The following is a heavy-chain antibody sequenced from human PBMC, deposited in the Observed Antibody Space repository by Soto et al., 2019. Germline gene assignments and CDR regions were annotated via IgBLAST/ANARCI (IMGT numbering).Heavy chain of an antibody. V-gene: IGHV3-23*01. CDR2: ITGSGGNK. CDR1: GFTFSSYA. CDR3: AKGSASTRPYYFDY. J-gene: IGHJ4*02. D-gene: IGHD6-6*01. Sequence: PGGSLRLSCAASGFTFSSYAMHWVRQAPGKGLEWVSAITGSGGNKYYADSVKGRFTISRDHSKDTLYLQMSSLRAGDTALYYCAKGSASTRPYYFDYWGQGTLVTVSS.